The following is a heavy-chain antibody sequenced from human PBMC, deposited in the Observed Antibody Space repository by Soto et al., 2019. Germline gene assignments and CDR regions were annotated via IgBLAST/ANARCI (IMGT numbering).Heavy chain of an antibody. CDR3: ARGQLGELSKFDY. J-gene: IGHJ4*02. Sequence: SETLSLTCTVSGGSISSYYWSWIRQPPGKGLEWIGYIYYSGSTYYNPSLKSRVTISVDTSKNQFSLKLSSVTAADTAVYYCARGQLGELSKFDYWGQGTLVTVSS. CDR2: IYYSGST. V-gene: IGHV4-59*12. CDR1: GGSISSYY. D-gene: IGHD3-16*02.